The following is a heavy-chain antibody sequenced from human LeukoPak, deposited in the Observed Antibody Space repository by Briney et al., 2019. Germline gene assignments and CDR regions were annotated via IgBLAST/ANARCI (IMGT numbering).Heavy chain of an antibody. CDR3: AKAIQLVEGRGDY. V-gene: IGHV3-23*01. CDR2: ISGSGGST. Sequence: HPGGSLRLSCAASGFTFSSHWMSWVRQAPGKGLEWVSAISGSGGSTYYADSVKGRFTISRDNSKNTLYLQMNSLRAEDTAVYYCAKAIQLVEGRGDYWGQGTLVTVSS. CDR1: GFTFSSHW. J-gene: IGHJ4*02. D-gene: IGHD6-6*01.